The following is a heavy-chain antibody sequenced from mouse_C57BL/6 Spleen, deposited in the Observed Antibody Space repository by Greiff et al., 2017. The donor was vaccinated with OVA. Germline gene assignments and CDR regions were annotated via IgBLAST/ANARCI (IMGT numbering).Heavy chain of an antibody. J-gene: IGHJ1*03. V-gene: IGHV1-55*01. Sequence: QVQLKQPGAELVKPGASVKMSCKASGYTFTSYWITWVKQRPGQGLEWIGDIYPGSGSTNYNEKFKSKATLTVDTSSSTAYMQLSSLTSEDSAVYYCARGALYDYLGYFDVWGTGTTVTVSS. CDR1: GYTFTSYW. CDR2: IYPGSGST. CDR3: ARGALYDYLGYFDV. D-gene: IGHD2-4*01.